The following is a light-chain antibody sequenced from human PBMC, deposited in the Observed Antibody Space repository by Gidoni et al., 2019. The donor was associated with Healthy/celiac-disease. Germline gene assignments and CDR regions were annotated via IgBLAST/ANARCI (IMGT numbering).Light chain of an antibody. J-gene: IGKJ1*01. CDR1: QSISSY. CDR3: QQSYSTPRT. V-gene: IGKV1-39*01. CDR2: AAS. Sequence: DIQMNPSPSSLSASVGDRVTITCRASQSISSYLNWYQQKPGKAPKLLIYAASSLQSGVPSRFSGSGSGTDFTLTISSLQAEDFATYYCQQSYSTPRTFGQGTKVEIK.